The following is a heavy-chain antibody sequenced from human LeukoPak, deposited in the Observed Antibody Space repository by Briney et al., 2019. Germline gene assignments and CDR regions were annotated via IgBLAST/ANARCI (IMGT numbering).Heavy chain of an antibody. J-gene: IGHJ4*02. CDR3: ARYPLAFDF. V-gene: IGHV4-59*02. D-gene: IGHD6-6*01. CDR1: GDSVTNHQ. CDR2: IHHSGST. Sequence: SETLSLTCTVSGDSVTNHQWSWVRQPPGKGLEWIAYIHHSGSTNYNPSLKNRVTISMDTSKNQFSLRLISVTAADTAVHYCARYPLAFDFWGQGILVTVSS.